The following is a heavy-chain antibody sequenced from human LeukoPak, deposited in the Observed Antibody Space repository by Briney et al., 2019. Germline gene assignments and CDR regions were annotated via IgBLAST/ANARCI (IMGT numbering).Heavy chain of an antibody. CDR2: IYHSGST. D-gene: IGHD5-24*01. CDR3: ARTQVEGWGPEAFDL. CDR1: GYSISSGYY. V-gene: IGHV4-38-2*02. Sequence: PSETLSLTCTVSGYSISSGYYWGWIRQPPGKGLEWIGSIYHSGSTYYNPSLKSRVTISVDTSKNQFSLKLSSVTAADTAVYYCARTQVEGWGPEAFDLWGRGTLVTVST. J-gene: IGHJ2*01.